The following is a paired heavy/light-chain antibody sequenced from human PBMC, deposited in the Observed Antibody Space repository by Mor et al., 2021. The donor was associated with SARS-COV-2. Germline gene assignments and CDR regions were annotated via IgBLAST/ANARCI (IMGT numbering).Light chain of an antibody. CDR1: QTIDNT. Sequence: EIVMTLSPETLSVSPGEKATLSCRASQTIDNTLAWYQQRPGQAPRLLIYGASFRATGVPPRFIGSGSGTEFTLTISSLQSEDFAVYYCQHYQNLPLTFGGGTKVEIK. J-gene: IGKJ4*01. CDR3: QHYQNLPLT. CDR2: GAS. V-gene: IGKV3-15*01.
Heavy chain of an antibody. J-gene: IGHJ3*02. CDR1: GDSIRSTNHF. V-gene: IGHV4-31*03. Sequence: QVQLQESGPGLVKPSETLSLTCTVSGDSIRSTNHFWSWVRQHSEKGLEWIGYIYHSGTAYYNPSLSGRASMSVDTSKNQFSLRLASVTAADTAIYYCAREVIQATADGDGFDIWGQGTMVTVSP. CDR2: IYHSGTA. D-gene: IGHD3-10*01. CDR3: AREVIQATADGDGFDI.